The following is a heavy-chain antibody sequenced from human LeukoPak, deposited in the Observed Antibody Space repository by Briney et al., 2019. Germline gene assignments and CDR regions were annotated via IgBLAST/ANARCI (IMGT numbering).Heavy chain of an antibody. CDR2: IYYSGST. D-gene: IGHD6-13*01. V-gene: IGHV4-59*01. CDR1: GGSISSYY. J-gene: IGHJ6*02. CDR3: ARDRSIAAAATSYYYYHGMDV. Sequence: SETLSLTCTVSGGSISSYYWSWIRQPPGKGLEWIGYIYYSGSTNYNPSLKSRVTISVDTSKNQFSLKLSSVTAADTAVYYCARDRSIAAAATSYYYYHGMDVWGQGTTVTVSS.